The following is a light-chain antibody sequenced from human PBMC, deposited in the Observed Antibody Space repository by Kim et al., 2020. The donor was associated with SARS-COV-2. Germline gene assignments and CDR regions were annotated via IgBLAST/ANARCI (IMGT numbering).Light chain of an antibody. J-gene: IGLJ2*01. CDR1: SLRSYY. CDR2: GKN. Sequence: GQTVRITCRRDSLRSYYASWYQQKPGRAPVLVVYGKNNRPSGIPDRFSGSSSGNTASLTITGAQAEDEAGYYCNSRDSSGNHHVVFGGGTQLTVL. CDR3: NSRDSSGNHHVV. V-gene: IGLV3-19*01.